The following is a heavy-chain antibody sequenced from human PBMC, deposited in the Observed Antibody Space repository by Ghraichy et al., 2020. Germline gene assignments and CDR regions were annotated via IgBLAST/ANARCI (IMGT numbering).Heavy chain of an antibody. D-gene: IGHD2-15*01. CDR1: GGSFSGYY. V-gene: IGHV4-34*01. J-gene: IGHJ5*02. CDR2: INHSGST. CDR3: ARGTRSPRTGFDP. Sequence: EPLNISCAVYGGSFSGYYWSWIRQPPGKGLEWIGEINHSGSTNYNPSLKSRVTISVDTSKNQFSLKLSSVTAADTAVYYCARGTRSPRTGFDPWGQGTLVTVSS.